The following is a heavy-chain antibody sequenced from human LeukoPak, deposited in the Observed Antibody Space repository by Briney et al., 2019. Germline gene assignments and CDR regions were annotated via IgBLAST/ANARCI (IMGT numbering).Heavy chain of an antibody. Sequence: SETLSLTCTVSGGSISSYYWSWIRQPPGKGLEWIGYIYYSGSTNYNPSLKSRDTISVDTSKNQFSLKLSSVTAADTAVYYCARGAYCGGDCSPHFDYWGQGTLVTVSS. CDR3: ARGAYCGGDCSPHFDY. V-gene: IGHV4-59*01. CDR1: GGSISSYY. CDR2: IYYSGST. D-gene: IGHD2-21*02. J-gene: IGHJ4*02.